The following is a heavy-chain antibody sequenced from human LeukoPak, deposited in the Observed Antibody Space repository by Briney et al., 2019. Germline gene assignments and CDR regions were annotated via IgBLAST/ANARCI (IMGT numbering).Heavy chain of an antibody. CDR1: GFTLSNYD. CDR2: ISTSSRYI. V-gene: IGHV3-21*01. Sequence: GGSLRLSCAASGFTLSNYDMKWVRQAPGKGLEWVSSISTSSRYIYYKDSVRGRFTISRDDAKNSLYLEMNSLRAEDTAVYYCAKADCSSSTCYLRRSWFDPWGQGTLVTVSS. D-gene: IGHD2-2*01. CDR3: AKADCSSSTCYLRRSWFDP. J-gene: IGHJ5*02.